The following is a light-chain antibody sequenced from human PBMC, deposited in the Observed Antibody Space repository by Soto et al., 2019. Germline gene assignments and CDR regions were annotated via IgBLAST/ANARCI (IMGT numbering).Light chain of an antibody. CDR2: DAS. V-gene: IGKV1-9*01. CDR1: QGISSY. J-gene: IGKJ4*01. CDR3: QQVNSYPLT. Sequence: DIQLTQSPFFLSASVGDRVTITCRSSQGISSYLAWYQQKPGIAPKFLIDDASTLQSGVPSRFSGSGSGTEFTLTIRSLLPEDFATYYCQQVNSYPLTFGGGSKVEIK.